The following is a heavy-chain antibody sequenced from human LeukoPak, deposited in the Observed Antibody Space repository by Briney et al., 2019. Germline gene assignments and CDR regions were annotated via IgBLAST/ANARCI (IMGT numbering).Heavy chain of an antibody. CDR3: ATDYYWGSLSY. CDR2: INSDGSST. CDR1: GFTFRSHW. D-gene: IGHD2-21*02. Sequence: GGSLRLSCAASGFTFRSHWMHWVRRTPGKGLVWVSRINSDGSSTNYADSVKGRFTISRDNAKNTLYLQMNSLRAEDTAVYYCATDYYWGSLSYWGQGTLVTVSS. J-gene: IGHJ4*02. V-gene: IGHV3-74*01.